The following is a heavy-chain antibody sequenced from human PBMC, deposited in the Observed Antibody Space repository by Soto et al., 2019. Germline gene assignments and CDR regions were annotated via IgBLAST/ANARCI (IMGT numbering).Heavy chain of an antibody. V-gene: IGHV3-53*01. CDR2: IYSGGST. CDR3: ARDGLYGDYVDY. J-gene: IGHJ4*02. Sequence: GGSLRPSCAASGFTVSSNYMSWVRQAPGKGLEWVSVIYSGGSTYYADSVKGRFTISRDNSKNTLYLQMNSLRAEDTAVYYCARDGLYGDYVDYWGQGTLVTVSS. CDR1: GFTVSSNY. D-gene: IGHD4-17*01.